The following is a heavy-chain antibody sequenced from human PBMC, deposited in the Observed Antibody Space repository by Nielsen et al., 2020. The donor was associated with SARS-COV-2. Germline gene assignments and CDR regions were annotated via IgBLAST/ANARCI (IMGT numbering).Heavy chain of an antibody. CDR3: AREDDSSGSFDY. Sequence: GESLKISCAASGFTFSSHAMNWVRQAPGKGLEWVSAMYSGGGSDYYADSVKGRFTMSRQDSKNTLYLQMKRLRPEDTAVYYCAREDDSSGSFDYWGQGTLVTVSS. V-gene: IGHV3-23*03. CDR2: MYSGGGSD. CDR1: GFTFSSHA. D-gene: IGHD3-22*01. J-gene: IGHJ4*02.